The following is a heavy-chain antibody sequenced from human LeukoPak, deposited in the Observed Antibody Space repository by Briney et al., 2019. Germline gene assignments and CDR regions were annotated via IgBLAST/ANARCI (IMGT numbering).Heavy chain of an antibody. CDR2: ISHEGSNQ. CDR3: AKELSSGLPEN. Sequence: GRSLRLSCVASGFTFNIYGMHWVRQAPGKGLEWVAVISHEGSNQYYADSVKGRFTISRDNSKNTVFLQMNSLRTEDTAVYFCAKELSSGLPENWGQGTLVTVSS. V-gene: IGHV3-30*18. J-gene: IGHJ4*02. CDR1: GFTFNIYG. D-gene: IGHD6-19*01.